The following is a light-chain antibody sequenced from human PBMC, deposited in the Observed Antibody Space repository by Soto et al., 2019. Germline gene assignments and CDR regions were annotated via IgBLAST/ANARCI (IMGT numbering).Light chain of an antibody. CDR1: SSDVGAYNY. V-gene: IGLV2-14*01. CDR3: SSYTTSNTVV. CDR2: DVI. J-gene: IGLJ2*01. Sequence: QSALTQPASVSGSPGQSITISCTGTSSDVGAYNYVSWYQQHPDKAPKLIIYDVINRPSGLSHRLSGSKSGNTASLTISGLQAEDEADYYCSSYTTSNTVVFGGGTKLTVL.